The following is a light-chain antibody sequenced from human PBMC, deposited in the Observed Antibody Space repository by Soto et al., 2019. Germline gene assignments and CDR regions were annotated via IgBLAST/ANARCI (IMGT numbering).Light chain of an antibody. V-gene: IGKV3-20*01. CDR2: GAS. CDR1: QSVSSSQ. J-gene: IGKJ2*01. CDR3: QQYATSPHT. Sequence: IVLTHSPVTLSLSPGESATLSCRASQSVSSSQVAWYQQKPGQAPRLLIYGASSRATGIPDRFSGVGSETDFTLTINRLEPEDFAVYYCQQYATSPHTFGQGTKLEIK.